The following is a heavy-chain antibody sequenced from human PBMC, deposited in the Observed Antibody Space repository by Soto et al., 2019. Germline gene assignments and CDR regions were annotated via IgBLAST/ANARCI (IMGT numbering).Heavy chain of an antibody. CDR1: GGSVSSDAYY. CDR3: ARARLRAVYAFDI. V-gene: IGHV4-31*03. Sequence: PSETLSLTCTVSGGSVSSDAYYWTWIRQRPGKGLEWIGYIYYSGSTYYSPSLKSRLSISLDTSKNQFSLRLSSVTAADTAMYYCARARLRAVYAFDIWGQGTMVTASS. CDR2: IYYSGST. D-gene: IGHD5-12*01. J-gene: IGHJ3*02.